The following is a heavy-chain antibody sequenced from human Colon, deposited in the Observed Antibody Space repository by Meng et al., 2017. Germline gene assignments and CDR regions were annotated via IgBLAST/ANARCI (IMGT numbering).Heavy chain of an antibody. CDR2: IQASGST. V-gene: IGHV4-61*02. D-gene: IGHD1-14*01. Sequence: SETLSLTCSGAGDSIGGVGYYWNWIRQPAGKGLEWIGRIQASGSTNYNPSLRSRVTISIDTSKNQFSLKMTSVTAADTAVYYCARGSRFGTIADYWGQGTLVTVSS. CDR3: ARGSRFGTIADY. J-gene: IGHJ4*02. CDR1: GDSIGGVGYY.